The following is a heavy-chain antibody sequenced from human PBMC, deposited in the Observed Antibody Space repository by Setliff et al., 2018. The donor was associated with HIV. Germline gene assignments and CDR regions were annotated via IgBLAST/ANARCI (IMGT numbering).Heavy chain of an antibody. CDR3: ARVPGARPYYYYYMDV. CDR1: GYIFTNYG. CDR2: ISADNGNT. D-gene: IGHD3-10*01. Sequence: ASVKVSCKASGYIFTNYGITWVRQAPGQGLEWMGCISADNGNTNYAQKLQGRVTMTTDTSTSTADMELRSLRSDDTAVYYCARVPGARPYYYYYMDVWGKGTTVTVSS. V-gene: IGHV1-18*01. J-gene: IGHJ6*03.